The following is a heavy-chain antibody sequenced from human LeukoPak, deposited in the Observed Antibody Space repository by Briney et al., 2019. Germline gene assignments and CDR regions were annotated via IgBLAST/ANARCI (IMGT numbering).Heavy chain of an antibody. D-gene: IGHD1-14*01. CDR1: GDTVSSNGVA. CDR3: TRGRNSAFDY. Sequence: SQTLSLTCVLSGDTVSSNGVAWNWVRQSPSRGLEWLVRTYYGSKLSNDYALSVKSRITINPDTSKNQFSLQLNSVTPEDTAVYYCTRGRNSAFDYWGQGTLVTVSS. J-gene: IGHJ4*02. CDR2: TYYGSKLSN. V-gene: IGHV6-1*01.